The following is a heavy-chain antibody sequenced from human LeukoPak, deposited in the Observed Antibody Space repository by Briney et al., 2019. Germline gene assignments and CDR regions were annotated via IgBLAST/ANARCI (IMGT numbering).Heavy chain of an antibody. D-gene: IGHD3-16*01. CDR2: INSDGSST. J-gene: IGHJ4*02. Sequence: PGGSLRLSCAASGFTFSSYWMHWVRHAPGKGLVWVSRINSDGSSTIYADSVKRRFTISRDNAKNTLYLQMNSLRAEDTAVYYCARADYDYVWGSYYIDYWGQGTLVTVSS. CDR3: ARADYDYVWGSYYIDY. CDR1: GFTFSSYW. V-gene: IGHV3-74*01.